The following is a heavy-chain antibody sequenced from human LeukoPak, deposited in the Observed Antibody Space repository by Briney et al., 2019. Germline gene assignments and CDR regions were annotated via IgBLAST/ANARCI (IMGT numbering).Heavy chain of an antibody. CDR2: INPSGGST. D-gene: IGHD5-24*01. J-gene: IGHJ4*02. V-gene: IGHV1-46*01. Sequence: ASVKVSCKASGYTFTSYYMHWVRQAPGQGLEWMGIINPSGGSTSYAQKFQGRVTMTRDTSISTAYMELSRLRSDDTAVYYCARDQSDGYNDYYFDYWGQGTLVTVSS. CDR3: ARDQSDGYNDYYFDY. CDR1: GYTFTSYY.